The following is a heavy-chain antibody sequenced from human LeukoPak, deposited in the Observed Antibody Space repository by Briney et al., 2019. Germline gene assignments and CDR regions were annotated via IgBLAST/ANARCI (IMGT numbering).Heavy chain of an antibody. V-gene: IGHV3-21*01. CDR1: RFTFSSYS. CDR3: ARRLFGVVGGFDY. D-gene: IGHD3-10*01. J-gene: IGHJ4*02. Sequence: GGSLRLSCAASRFTFSSYSMNWVRQAPGKGLEWVSSISSSSSYIYYADSVKGRFTISRDNAKNSLYLQMNSLRAEDTAVYYCARRLFGVVGGFDYWGQGTLVTVSS. CDR2: ISSSSSYI.